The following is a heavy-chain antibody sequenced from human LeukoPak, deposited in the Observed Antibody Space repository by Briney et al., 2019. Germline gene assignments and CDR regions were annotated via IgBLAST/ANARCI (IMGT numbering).Heavy chain of an antibody. CDR3: ARHASVDGNWPRPLDY. Sequence: SSETLSLTCAVSGYSISSGYYWGWIRQPPGKGLEWIGSIYHSGSTYYNPSLKSRVTISVDTSKNQFSLKLTSVTAADTAVYYCARHASVDGNWPRPLDYWGQGSLVTVSS. CDR1: GYSISSGYY. D-gene: IGHD6-19*01. CDR2: IYHSGST. J-gene: IGHJ4*02. V-gene: IGHV4-38-2*01.